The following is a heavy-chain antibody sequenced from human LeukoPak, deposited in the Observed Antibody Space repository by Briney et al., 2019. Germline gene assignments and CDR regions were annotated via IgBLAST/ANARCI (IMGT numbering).Heavy chain of an antibody. CDR2: IGRNGGST. D-gene: IGHD2-21*01. V-gene: IGHV3-64*01. CDR1: GYTFTGYY. J-gene: IGHJ3*02. CDR3: ARVGDCDAFDI. Sequence: SCKASGYTFTGYYMHWVRQAPGKGLEYVSAIGRNGGSTFYANSVKGRFTISRDNSKNTLYLQMGSLRAEDMAVYYCARVGDCDAFDIWGQGTMVTVSS.